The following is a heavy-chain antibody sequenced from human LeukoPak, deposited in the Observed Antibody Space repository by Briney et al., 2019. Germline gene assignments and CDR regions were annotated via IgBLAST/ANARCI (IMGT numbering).Heavy chain of an antibody. V-gene: IGHV4-39*01. Sequence: PSETLSLTCTVSGGSISSSFYYWGWIRQPPGKGLEWIGSIYHSGSTYYNPSLKSRVTISVDTSKNQFSLKLSSVTAADTAVYYCARGLRCSGGSCRDYWGQGTLVTVSS. CDR3: ARGLRCSGGSCRDY. CDR2: IYHSGST. J-gene: IGHJ4*02. CDR1: GGSISSSFYY. D-gene: IGHD2-15*01.